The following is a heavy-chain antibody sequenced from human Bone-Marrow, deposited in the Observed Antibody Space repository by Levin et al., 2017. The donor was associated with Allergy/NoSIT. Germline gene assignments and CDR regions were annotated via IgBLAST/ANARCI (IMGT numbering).Heavy chain of an antibody. CDR1: GFSFSSYA. V-gene: IGHV3-30-3*01. CDR3: ARDKESSSTDYGMDV. CDR2: ISFDGDNK. Sequence: PGGSLRLSCAASGFSFSSYAIHWVRQAPGKGLEWVAVISFDGDNKYYAESVEGRFTISRDNSKNTLFLQLNSLRAEDAAVYYCARDKESSSTDYGMDVWGQGTTVTVSS. J-gene: IGHJ6*02. D-gene: IGHD2-21*02.